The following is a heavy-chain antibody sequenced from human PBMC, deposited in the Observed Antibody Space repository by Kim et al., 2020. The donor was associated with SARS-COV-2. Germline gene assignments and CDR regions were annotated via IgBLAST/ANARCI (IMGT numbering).Heavy chain of an antibody. D-gene: IGHD2-15*01. CDR3: TTAYTKYCSGGSCYSIWNAFDI. V-gene: IGHV3-15*01. CDR2: IKSKTDGGTT. J-gene: IGHJ3*02. Sequence: GGSLRLSCAASGFTFSNAWMSWVRQAPGKGLEWVGRIKSKTDGGTTDYAAPVKGRFTISRDDSKNTLYLQMNSLKTEDTAVYYCTTAYTKYCSGGSCYSIWNAFDIWGPGTMVTVSS. CDR1: GFTFSNAW.